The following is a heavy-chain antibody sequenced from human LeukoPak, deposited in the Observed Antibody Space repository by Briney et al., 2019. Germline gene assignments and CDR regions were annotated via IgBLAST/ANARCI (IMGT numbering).Heavy chain of an antibody. CDR2: IYHSGRT. V-gene: IGHV4-38-2*02. CDR1: GYSISSGYS. D-gene: IGHD2-15*01. CDR3: ATYCSGGSCYSDYYGMDV. J-gene: IGHJ6*02. Sequence: SSETLSLTCTVSGYSISSGYSWGWLRQPPGKGLEWIGTIYHSGRTYYNPSLKSRVTISIDTSKNQFSLKLSSVTAADTAVYYCATYCSGGSCYSDYYGMDVWGQGTTVTVSS.